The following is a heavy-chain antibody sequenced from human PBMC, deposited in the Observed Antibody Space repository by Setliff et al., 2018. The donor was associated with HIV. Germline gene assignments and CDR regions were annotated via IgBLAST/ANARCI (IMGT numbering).Heavy chain of an antibody. CDR3: AREGGQGYSGSGSFYHRNFDL. D-gene: IGHD3-10*01. CDR2: INQSGNT. V-gene: IGHV4-34*01. Sequence: SETLSLTCAVYGGSLSGYYWSWVRQSPGRGLEWIGEINQSGNTNFDPSLKSRLIISVDTSKSQFSLKLSSVTAADTALYYCAREGGQGYSGSGSFYHRNFDLWGRGTLVTVSS. J-gene: IGHJ2*01. CDR1: GGSLSGYY.